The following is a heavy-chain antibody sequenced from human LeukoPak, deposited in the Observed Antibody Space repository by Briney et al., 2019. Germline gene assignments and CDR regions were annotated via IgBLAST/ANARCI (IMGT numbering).Heavy chain of an antibody. CDR2: TYYRTKWYN. J-gene: IGHJ6*04. V-gene: IGHV6-1*01. CDR3: ARDVTAGAGAVGMAV. Sequence: SQTLSLTCVISGDSVSNNIAAWNWIRQSPSIGLEWLGRTYYRTKWYNDYAVSVESRITINPDTSKNQFSLQLNSVTPEDTAVYYCARDVTAGAGAVGMAVWGKGTTVTVSS. D-gene: IGHD6-13*01. CDR1: GDSVSNNIAA.